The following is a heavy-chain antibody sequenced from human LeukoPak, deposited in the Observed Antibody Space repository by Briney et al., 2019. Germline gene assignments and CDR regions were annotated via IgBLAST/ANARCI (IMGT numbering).Heavy chain of an antibody. CDR3: ARVTNRYSDY. V-gene: IGHV3-7*01. Sequence: GGSLRLSGAASGFTFTRFWMTWVRQAPRKGLEWVAHIKQDGSEKYYVGSVTGRFTISRDNANNSVYLQMNSLRVEDTAMYYCARVTNRYSDYWGQGSLVTVSS. D-gene: IGHD2-15*01. CDR2: IKQDGSEK. J-gene: IGHJ4*02. CDR1: GFTFTRFW.